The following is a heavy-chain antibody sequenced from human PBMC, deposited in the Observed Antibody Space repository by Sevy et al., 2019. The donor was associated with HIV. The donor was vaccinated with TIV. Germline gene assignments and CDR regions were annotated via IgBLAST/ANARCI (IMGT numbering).Heavy chain of an antibody. CDR2: IKSKTDGGTT. J-gene: IGHJ5*02. CDR1: GFTFSNAW. V-gene: IGHV3-15*01. Sequence: GGSLRLSCAASGFTFSNAWMSWVRQAPGKGLEWVGRIKSKTDGGTTDYAAPVKGRFTIPRDDSKNTLYLQMNSLNTEDAAWSYCTTDGGGARIVRVLRWLLRRSWFDPWGQGTLVTVSS. D-gene: IGHD3-3*01. CDR3: TTDGGGARIVRVLRWLLRRSWFDP.